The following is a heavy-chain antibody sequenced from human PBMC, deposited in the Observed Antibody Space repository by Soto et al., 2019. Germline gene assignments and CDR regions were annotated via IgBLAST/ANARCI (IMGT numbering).Heavy chain of an antibody. Sequence: SVKVSCKASGGTFSTYSISWVRQAPGQGLEWMGMIIPMFGTPDYAQKSQGRVTITADESTSTVYMELSSLRSEDTAVYYCAREGGAYSSGWSYFDYWGQGTLVTVSS. CDR1: GGTFSTYS. J-gene: IGHJ4*02. D-gene: IGHD6-19*01. V-gene: IGHV1-69*13. CDR3: AREGGAYSSGWSYFDY. CDR2: IIPMFGTP.